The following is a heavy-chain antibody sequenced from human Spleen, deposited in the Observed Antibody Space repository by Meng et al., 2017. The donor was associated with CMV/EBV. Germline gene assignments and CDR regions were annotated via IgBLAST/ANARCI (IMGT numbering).Heavy chain of an antibody. CDR3: ARTSMTGRHFDH. CDR2: LYGGGTA. D-gene: IGHD6-6*01. Sequence: EGHLVEFGGILLPPWGSLRLSCAASGFAVGDNYSSCVSQAPGGGLQWVSFLYGGGTAFYAASVKGRFTISRDNSKNTLFLQMNCLRGEDTAVYFCARTSMTGRHFDHWGRGTLVTVPQ. CDR1: GFAVGDNY. V-gene: IGHV3-66*01. J-gene: IGHJ4*02.